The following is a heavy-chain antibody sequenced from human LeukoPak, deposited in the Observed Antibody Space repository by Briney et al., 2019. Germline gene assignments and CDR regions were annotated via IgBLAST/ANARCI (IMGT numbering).Heavy chain of an antibody. J-gene: IGHJ4*02. CDR1: GFTFSSYS. CDR2: ISGSGGST. D-gene: IGHD3-10*01. CDR3: AKGVRGDKPQGFDY. V-gene: IGHV3-23*01. Sequence: GGSLRLSCAASGFTFSSYSMNWVRQAPGKGLEWVSAISGSGGSTYYADSVKGRFTISRDNSKNTLYLQMNSLRAEDTAVYYCAKGVRGDKPQGFDYWGQGTLVTVSS.